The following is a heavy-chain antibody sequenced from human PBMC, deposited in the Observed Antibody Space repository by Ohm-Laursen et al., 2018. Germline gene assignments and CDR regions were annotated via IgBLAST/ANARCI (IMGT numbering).Heavy chain of an antibody. J-gene: IGHJ4*02. V-gene: IGHV1-2*02. CDR1: GYTFTGYY. D-gene: IGHD3-10*01. CDR3: ARGELLWFGELFD. Sequence: ASVKVSCKASGYTFTGYYMHWVRQAPGQGLEWMGWINPNSGGTNYAQKFQGRVTMTRDTSISTAYMELSRLRSDDTAVYYCARGELLWFGELFDWGQGTLVTVSS. CDR2: INPNSGGT.